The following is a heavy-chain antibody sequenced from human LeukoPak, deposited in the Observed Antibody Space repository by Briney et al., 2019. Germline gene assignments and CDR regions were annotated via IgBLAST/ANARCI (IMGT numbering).Heavy chain of an antibody. CDR1: GYTFTDYY. D-gene: IGHD3-10*01. Sequence: ASVKVSCKASGYTFTDYYMHWVRQAPGQGLEWMGWINPNSGGTNYAQKFQGRVTMTRDTSISTAYMELSRLRADDTAVYYCARDRMVRGGTPGYWGQGTLVTVSS. CDR2: INPNSGGT. CDR3: ARDRMVRGGTPGY. J-gene: IGHJ4*02. V-gene: IGHV1-2*02.